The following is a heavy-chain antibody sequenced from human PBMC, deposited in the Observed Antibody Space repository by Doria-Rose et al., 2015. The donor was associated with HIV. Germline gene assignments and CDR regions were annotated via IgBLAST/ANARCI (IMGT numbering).Heavy chain of an antibody. D-gene: IGHD6-13*01. CDR3: ARIKSSRWYHKYYFDF. J-gene: IGHJ4*02. CDR1: GVSLSSPGMG. CDR2: IFSDDER. Sequence: QVTLKESGPVLVKPTETPTLTCTVSGVSLSSPGMGVSWIRQPPGQALEWLANIFSDDERSYKTSLKSRLTISRGTSKSQVVLTMTDMDPVDTATYYCARIKSSRWYHKYYFDFWGQGTLVIVSA. V-gene: IGHV2-26*01.